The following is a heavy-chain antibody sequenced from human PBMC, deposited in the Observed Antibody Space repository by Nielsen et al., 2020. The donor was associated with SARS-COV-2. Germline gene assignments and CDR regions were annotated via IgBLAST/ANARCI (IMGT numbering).Heavy chain of an antibody. D-gene: IGHD2-2*01. J-gene: IGHJ3*02. CDR2: IYYSGSV. CDR3: ARGDIAVVPAAMFRGDDSFDI. V-gene: IGHV4-39*02. CDR1: GGSLSSRNYY. Sequence: GSLRLSCTVSGGSLSSRNYYWGWIRQPPGKGLEWIGTIYYSGSVSYNPSLRSRVTISVDTSKKHFSLKLTSVTAADTAVYFCARGDIAVVPAAMFRGDDSFDIWGQGTMVRVSS.